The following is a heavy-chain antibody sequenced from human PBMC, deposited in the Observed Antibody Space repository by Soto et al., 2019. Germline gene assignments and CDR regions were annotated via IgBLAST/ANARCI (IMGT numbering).Heavy chain of an antibody. J-gene: IGHJ4*02. CDR2: ISGSGGST. V-gene: IGHV3-23*01. Sequence: GGSLRLSCAASGFTFSSYAMSWVRQAPGKGLEWVSAISGSGGSTYYADSVKGRFTISRDNSKNTLYLRMNSLRAEDTAVYYCAKGNSGYDKYYFDYWGQGTLVTVSS. D-gene: IGHD5-12*01. CDR1: GFTFSSYA. CDR3: AKGNSGYDKYYFDY.